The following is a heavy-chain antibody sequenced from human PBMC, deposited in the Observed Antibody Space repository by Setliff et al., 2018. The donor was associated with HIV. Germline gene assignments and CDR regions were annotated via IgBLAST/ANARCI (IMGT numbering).Heavy chain of an antibody. CDR1: GGSINNNQ. Sequence: PSETLSLTCTVSGGSINNNQWSWIRQPPGKGLEWIGYIYSSGNTNYNPSLKSRVITSVDTSKNQFSLKLSSVTAADTAVYYCARVYYDILTGYGYFDDWGQGTLVTVSS. J-gene: IGHJ4*02. CDR3: ARVYYDILTGYGYFDD. CDR2: IYSSGNT. D-gene: IGHD3-9*01. V-gene: IGHV4-4*09.